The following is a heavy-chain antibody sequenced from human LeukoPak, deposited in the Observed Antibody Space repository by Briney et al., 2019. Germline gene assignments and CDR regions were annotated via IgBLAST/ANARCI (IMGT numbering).Heavy chain of an antibody. V-gene: IGHV1-2*02. Sequence: ASVKVSCKASGYTFTGYYMHWVRQAPGQGLEWMGWINPNSGGTNYAQKFQGRVTMTRATSISTAYMELSRLRSDDTAVYYCARAPYYYDSSGYYYGSIDYWGQGTLVTVSS. J-gene: IGHJ4*02. CDR3: ARAPYYYDSSGYYYGSIDY. CDR1: GYTFTGYY. D-gene: IGHD3-22*01. CDR2: INPNSGGT.